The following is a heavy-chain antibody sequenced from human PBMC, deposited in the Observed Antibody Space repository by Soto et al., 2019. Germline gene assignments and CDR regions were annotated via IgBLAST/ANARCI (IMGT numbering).Heavy chain of an antibody. CDR1: GGSISSGDYY. J-gene: IGHJ5*02. D-gene: IGHD3-10*01. V-gene: IGHV4-30-4*01. CDR2: IYYSGST. CDR3: ALVPTGSNWFDP. Sequence: SETLSLTCTVSGGSISSGDYYWSWIRQHPGKGLEWIGYIYYSGSTYYNPSLKSRVTISVDTSKNQFSLKLSSVTAADTAVYYFALVPTGSNWFDPFGQGTLVTVSS.